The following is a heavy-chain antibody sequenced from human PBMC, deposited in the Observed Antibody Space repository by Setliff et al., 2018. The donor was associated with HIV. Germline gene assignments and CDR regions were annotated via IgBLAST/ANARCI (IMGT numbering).Heavy chain of an antibody. CDR1: GYTFTDYY. V-gene: IGHV1-2*02. Sequence: ASVKVSCKASGYTFTDYYIHWVRQAPGQGLEWMGWINPNNGGRSYAQRFQGRVTMTRDTAISTAYMELNRLRSDDTAVYYCARPLNSYQWELQGYGMDVWGQGTTVTVSS. CDR2: INPNNGGR. CDR3: ARPLNSYQWELQGYGMDV. D-gene: IGHD1-26*01. J-gene: IGHJ6*02.